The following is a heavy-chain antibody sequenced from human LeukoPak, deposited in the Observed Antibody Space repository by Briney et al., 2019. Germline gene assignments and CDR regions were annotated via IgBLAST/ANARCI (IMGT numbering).Heavy chain of an antibody. V-gene: IGHV3-30*03. CDR1: GLTFNRYG. CDR2: IAYDGNNK. J-gene: IGHJ5*02. Sequence: PGRSLRLSCAASGLTFNRYGMHWVRQAPGKGLEWVAVIAYDGNNKYYADSVKGRFTISRDNSKNTLYLQMNSLRAEDTAVYYCAREPGYSSGWYALDPWGQGTLVTVSS. D-gene: IGHD6-19*01. CDR3: AREPGYSSGWYALDP.